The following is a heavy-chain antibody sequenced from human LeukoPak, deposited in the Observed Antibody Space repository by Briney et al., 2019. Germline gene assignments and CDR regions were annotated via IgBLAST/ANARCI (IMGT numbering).Heavy chain of an antibody. Sequence: GASVKVSCKASGYTFTSYYMHWVRQAPGQGLEWMGLINPTGGSTGYAQKFQGRVTMTRDMSTSTVYMELSSLRSEDTAVYYCARDLGYCTNGVCSPRYNWFDPWGQGTLVTVSS. V-gene: IGHV1-46*01. D-gene: IGHD2-8*01. CDR1: GYTFTSYY. J-gene: IGHJ5*02. CDR2: INPTGGST. CDR3: ARDLGYCTNGVCSPRYNWFDP.